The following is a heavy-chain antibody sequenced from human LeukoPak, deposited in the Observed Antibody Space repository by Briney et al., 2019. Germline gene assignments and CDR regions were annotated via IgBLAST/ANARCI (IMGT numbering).Heavy chain of an antibody. J-gene: IGHJ6*02. CDR3: ARGGGLDV. CDR1: GFTFSSYA. D-gene: IGHD3-16*01. CDR2: INHNGTVN. Sequence: PGGSLRLSCAASGFTFSSYAMHWVRQAPGKGLEWVASINHNGTVNYYVDSVKGRFTTSRDNAKNSLYLQMSNLRAEDTAVYFCARGGGLDVWGQGATVTVSS. V-gene: IGHV3-7*03.